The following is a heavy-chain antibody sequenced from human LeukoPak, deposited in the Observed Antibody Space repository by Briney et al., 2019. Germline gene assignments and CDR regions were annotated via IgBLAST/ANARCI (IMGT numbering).Heavy chain of an antibody. CDR3: GGGGYLLDS. Sequence: PGGSLRLSCAGSGFDWMSWVRQVPGKGLVWVSRINRDGSSTSYADSVKGRFTISRDSAKNTLYLQMNSLRPEDSAVYYCGGGGYLLDSWGQGIPVTVSS. D-gene: IGHD1-26*01. V-gene: IGHV3-74*01. J-gene: IGHJ4*02. CDR1: GFDW. CDR2: INRDGSST.